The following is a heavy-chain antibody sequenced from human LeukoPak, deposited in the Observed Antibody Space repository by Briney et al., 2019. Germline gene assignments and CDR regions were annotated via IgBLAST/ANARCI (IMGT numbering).Heavy chain of an antibody. D-gene: IGHD6-13*01. CDR1: GGSISSYY. J-gene: IGHJ3*02. V-gene: IGHV4-59*01. Sequence: SETLSLTCTVSGGSISSYYWSWIRQPPGKGLEWIGYIYYSGSTNYNPSLKSRVTISVDTSKNQFSLKLSSVTAADTAVYYCARDLGIAAAYDAFDIWGQGTMVTVSS. CDR2: IYYSGST. CDR3: ARDLGIAAAYDAFDI.